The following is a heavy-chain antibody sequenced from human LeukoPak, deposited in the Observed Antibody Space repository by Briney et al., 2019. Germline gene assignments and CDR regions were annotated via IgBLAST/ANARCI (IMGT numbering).Heavy chain of an antibody. CDR2: INPNSGGT. CDR3: ARRRSSSYYYYYTDV. V-gene: IGHV1-2*02. J-gene: IGHJ6*03. CDR1: GYTFTGYY. Sequence: GASVKVSCKASGYTFTGYYMHWVRQAPGQGLEWMGWINPNSGGTNYAQKFQGRVTMTRDTSISTAYMEPSRLRSDDTAVYYCARRRSSSYYYYYTDVWGKGTTVTVSS. D-gene: IGHD6-6*01.